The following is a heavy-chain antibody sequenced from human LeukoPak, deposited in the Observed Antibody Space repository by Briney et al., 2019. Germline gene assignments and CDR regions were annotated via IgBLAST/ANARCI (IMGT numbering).Heavy chain of an antibody. CDR1: GFTFSDYY. CDR2: ISSSGSTI. V-gene: IGHV3-11*04. CDR3: ARVYDDYGYNWFDP. J-gene: IGHJ5*02. D-gene: IGHD4-17*01. Sequence: PGGSLRLSCAASGFTFSDYYMSWIRQAPGKGLEWVSYISSSGSTIYYADSVKGRFTISRDNAKNSLYLQMNSLRAEDTAVYYCARVYDDYGYNWFDPWGQGTLVTVSS.